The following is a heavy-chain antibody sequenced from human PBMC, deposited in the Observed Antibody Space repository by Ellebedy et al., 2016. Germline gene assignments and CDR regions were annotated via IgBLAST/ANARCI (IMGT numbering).Heavy chain of an antibody. D-gene: IGHD4-17*01. CDR1: GFSFSTKS. Sequence: GESLKISXAASGFSFSTKSMNWVRQAPGKGLEWVSYISKSGSTIYYADSVKGRFTISRDNAKNSLFLQMNNLRTEDTAVYYCVRDEHYGFDYWGQGTLVTVSS. V-gene: IGHV3-48*04. J-gene: IGHJ4*02. CDR2: ISKSGSTI. CDR3: VRDEHYGFDY.